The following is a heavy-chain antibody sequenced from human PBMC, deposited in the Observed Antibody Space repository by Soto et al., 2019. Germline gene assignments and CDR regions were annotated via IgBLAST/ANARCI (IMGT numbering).Heavy chain of an antibody. CDR1: GFTFSNSA. D-gene: IGHD4-17*01. V-gene: IGHV1-58*02. CDR3: AAGVTTVTSFDDY. Sequence: QMQLVQSGPEVKRPGTSVKVSCKASGFTFSNSAMQWVRQARGQRFEWIGWIVVGSGNTNYAQKFQERVTITRDMSTSTAYMELSSLRSEDTAVYYCAAGVTTVTSFDDYCGQGTLVTVSS. J-gene: IGHJ4*02. CDR2: IVVGSGNT.